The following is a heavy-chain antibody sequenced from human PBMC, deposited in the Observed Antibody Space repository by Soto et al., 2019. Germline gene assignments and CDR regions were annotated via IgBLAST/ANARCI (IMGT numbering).Heavy chain of an antibody. CDR1: GYTFTSYA. Sequence: ASVKVSCKASGYTFTSYAMHCVRPAPGQRLEWMGWINAGNGNTKYSQKFQGRVTITRDTSASTAYMELSSLRSEDTAVYYCARVPPAAIPYYFDYWGQGTLVTVSS. J-gene: IGHJ4*02. D-gene: IGHD2-2*01. V-gene: IGHV1-3*01. CDR3: ARVPPAAIPYYFDY. CDR2: INAGNGNT.